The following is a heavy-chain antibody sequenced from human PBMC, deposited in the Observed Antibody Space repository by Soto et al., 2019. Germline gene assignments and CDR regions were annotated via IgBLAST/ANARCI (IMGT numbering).Heavy chain of an antibody. J-gene: IGHJ4*02. V-gene: IGHV3-30-3*01. Sequence: PGGXLRLSCAASGFTFSSYAMHWVRQAPGKGLEWVAVISYDGSNKYYADSVKGRFTISRDNSKNTLYLQMNSLRAEDTAVYYCARDSRYCSGGSCYFDYWGQGTLVTVSS. D-gene: IGHD2-15*01. CDR2: ISYDGSNK. CDR3: ARDSRYCSGGSCYFDY. CDR1: GFTFSSYA.